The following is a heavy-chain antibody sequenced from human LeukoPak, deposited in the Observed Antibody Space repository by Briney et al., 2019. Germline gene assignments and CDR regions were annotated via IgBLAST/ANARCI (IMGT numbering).Heavy chain of an antibody. CDR2: IIPIFGTA. Sequence: GSSVKVSCKASGGTFSSYAISWVRQAPGQGLEWMGGIIPIFGTANYAQKFQGRVTITADESTSTAYMELSSLRSEDTAVYYCARGGYCSSTSCYRVDYWGQGTLVTVSS. CDR3: ARGGYCSSTSCYRVDY. D-gene: IGHD2-2*01. J-gene: IGHJ4*02. V-gene: IGHV1-69*01. CDR1: GGTFSSYA.